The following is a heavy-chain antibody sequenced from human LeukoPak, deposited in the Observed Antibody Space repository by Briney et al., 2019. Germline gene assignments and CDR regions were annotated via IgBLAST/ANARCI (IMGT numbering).Heavy chain of an antibody. Sequence: ASVKVSCKVSAYTLTELSMHWVRQAPGKGIEWMGGFYPEDGETIYAQKFQGRVSMTEDTSTDTAYMELSSLRSEDTAVYYCATLITMVRKTPIYAFDIWGQGTRVTVSS. CDR2: FYPEDGET. CDR1: AYTLTELS. J-gene: IGHJ3*02. V-gene: IGHV1-24*01. D-gene: IGHD3-10*01. CDR3: ATLITMVRKTPIYAFDI.